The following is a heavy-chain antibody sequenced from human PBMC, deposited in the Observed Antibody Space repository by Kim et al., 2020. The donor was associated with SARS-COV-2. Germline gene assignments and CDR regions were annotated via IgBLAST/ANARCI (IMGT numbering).Heavy chain of an antibody. CDR1: GYSFTSYW. J-gene: IGHJ3*02. V-gene: IGHV5-51*01. Sequence: GESLKISCKGSGYSFTSYWIGWVRQMPGKGLEWMGIIYPGDSDTRYSPSFQGQVTISADKSISTASLQWSSLKASDTAMYYCARETLHCSSTSCYHGAFDIWGQGTMVTVSS. CDR3: ARETLHCSSTSCYHGAFDI. CDR2: IYPGDSDT. D-gene: IGHD2-2*01.